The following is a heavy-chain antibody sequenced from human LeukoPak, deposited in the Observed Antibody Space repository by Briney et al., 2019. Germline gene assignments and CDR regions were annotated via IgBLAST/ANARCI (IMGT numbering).Heavy chain of an antibody. Sequence: TGGSLRLSCAASGFTFSSYAMSWVRQAPGKGLEWVSAISGSSGSTYYADSVKGRFTISRDNSKNTLYLQMNSLRAEDTAVYYCAKDRGYSYGYIDYWGQGTPVTVSS. CDR3: AKDRGYSYGYIDY. V-gene: IGHV3-23*01. CDR1: GFTFSSYA. D-gene: IGHD5-18*01. CDR2: ISGSSGST. J-gene: IGHJ4*02.